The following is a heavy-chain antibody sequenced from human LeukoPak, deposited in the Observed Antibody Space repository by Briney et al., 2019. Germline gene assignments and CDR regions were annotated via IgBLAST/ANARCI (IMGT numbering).Heavy chain of an antibody. V-gene: IGHV4-34*01. CDR2: IYHGGST. J-gene: IGHJ4*02. CDR3: TRLAFLSGYYYFDY. Sequence: SETLSLTCVVSGGSFSASYWSWIRQSPGKGLEWIGEIYHGGSTNYNPSLESRVTISGDTSKNQFSLKLSSVTAADTAVYYCTRLAFLSGYYYFDYWGQGALVTVSS. D-gene: IGHD3-3*01. CDR1: GGSFSASY.